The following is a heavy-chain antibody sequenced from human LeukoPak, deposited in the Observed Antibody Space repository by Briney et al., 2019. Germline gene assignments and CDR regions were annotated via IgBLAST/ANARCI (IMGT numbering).Heavy chain of an antibody. Sequence: SVKVSCKASGGTFSSYAISWVRQAPGQGLEWMGGIIPIFGTANYAQKFQGRVTITADESTSTAYMELSSLRSEDTAVYYCAREAQLGIRLGWFDPWGQGTLVTVSS. CDR1: GGTFSSYA. J-gene: IGHJ5*02. CDR2: IIPIFGTA. D-gene: IGHD7-27*01. V-gene: IGHV1-69*13. CDR3: AREAQLGIRLGWFDP.